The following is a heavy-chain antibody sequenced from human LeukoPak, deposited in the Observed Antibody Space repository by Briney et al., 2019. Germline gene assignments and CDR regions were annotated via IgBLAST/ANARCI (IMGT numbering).Heavy chain of an antibody. CDR3: AREGIFEDYYDSSSLDY. Sequence: SVKVSCKASGGTFSSYAISWVRQAPGQGLEWMGGIIPIFGTANYAQKFQGRVTITTDESTSTAYMELSSLRSEDTAVYYCAREGIFEDYYDSSSLDYWGQGTLVTVSS. J-gene: IGHJ4*02. CDR1: GGTFSSYA. CDR2: IIPIFGTA. V-gene: IGHV1-69*05. D-gene: IGHD3-22*01.